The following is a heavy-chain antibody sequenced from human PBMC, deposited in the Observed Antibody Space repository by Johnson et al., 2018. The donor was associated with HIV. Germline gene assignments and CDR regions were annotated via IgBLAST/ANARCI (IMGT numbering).Heavy chain of an antibody. Sequence: VQLVEPGGYVVRPGGSLRLSCAASGFTFDDYDMTWVRQAPGKGLERVSGIHWNAGNTGDVDSVKVRFTISRDNAKNPLYLQMNSLRAEDTALYYSGRRRGSWDAFDIWGQGTMVTVSS. CDR2: IHWNAGNT. D-gene: IGHD1-26*01. J-gene: IGHJ3*02. V-gene: IGHV3-20*04. CDR3: GRRRGSWDAFDI. CDR1: GFTFDDYD.